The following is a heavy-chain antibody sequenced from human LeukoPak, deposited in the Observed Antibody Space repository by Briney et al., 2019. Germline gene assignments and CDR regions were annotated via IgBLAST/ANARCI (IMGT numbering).Heavy chain of an antibody. CDR1: GGTFSSYA. J-gene: IGHJ3*02. CDR3: ARGDNDAFDI. Sequence: SVKVSCKASGGTFSSYAFSWVRQAPGQGLEWMGGIIPIFGTANYAQKFQGRVTITTDESTSTAYMELSSLRSEDTAVYYCARGDNDAFDIWGQGTMVTVSS. D-gene: IGHD1-14*01. CDR2: IIPIFGTA. V-gene: IGHV1-69*05.